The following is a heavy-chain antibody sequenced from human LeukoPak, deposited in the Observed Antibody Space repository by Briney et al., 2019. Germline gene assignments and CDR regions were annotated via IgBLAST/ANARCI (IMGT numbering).Heavy chain of an antibody. D-gene: IGHD6-19*01. CDR2: IYHSGST. CDR3: ARADGGWYYFDY. V-gene: IGHV4-38-2*01. CDR1: SYSISSGYY. J-gene: IGHJ4*02. Sequence: SETLSLTCAVSSYSISSGYYWGWIRQPPGKGLEWIGSIYHSGSTYYNPSLKSRDTISVDTSKNQFSLKLSSVTAADTAVYYCARADGGWYYFDYWGQGTLVTVS.